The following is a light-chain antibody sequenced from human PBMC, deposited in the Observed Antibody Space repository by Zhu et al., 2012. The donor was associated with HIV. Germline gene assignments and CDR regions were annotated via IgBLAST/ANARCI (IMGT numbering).Light chain of an antibody. CDR3: QQYNNWPYT. V-gene: IGKV3-15*01. J-gene: IGKJ2*01. CDR1: QSVSVN. Sequence: EIVMTQSPATLSVSPGERATLSCRASQSVSVNFAWYQQRPGQAPRLLIYGASTRATGLPARFSGSGSGTEFTLTITSMQSEDFAVYYCQQYNNWPYTFGLGDQARRSN. CDR2: GAS.